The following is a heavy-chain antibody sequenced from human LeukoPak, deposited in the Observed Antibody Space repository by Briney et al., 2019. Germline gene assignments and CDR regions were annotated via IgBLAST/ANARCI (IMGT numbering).Heavy chain of an antibody. J-gene: IGHJ3*02. V-gene: IGHV4-59*08. CDR3: ARLTHYDILTGYYKDAFDI. CDR2: IYYSGST. CDR1: GGSISSYY. Sequence: SETLSLTCTVSGGSISSYYWSWIRQPPGKGLEWIGYIYYSGSTNYNPSLKGRVTISVDTSKNQFSLKLSSVTAADTAVYYCARLTHYDILTGYYKDAFDIWGQGTMVTVSS. D-gene: IGHD3-9*01.